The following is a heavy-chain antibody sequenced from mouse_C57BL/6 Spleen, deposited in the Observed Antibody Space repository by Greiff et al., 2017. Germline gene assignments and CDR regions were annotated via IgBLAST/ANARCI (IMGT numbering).Heavy chain of an antibody. V-gene: IGHV1-53*01. Sequence: QVQLQQPGPELVKPGASVKLSCKASGYTFTSYWMHWVKQRPGQGLEWIGNINPSNGGTNYNEKFKSKATLTVDKSSSTAYMQLSSLTSEDSAVYYCAREAFITTVVDAYFDYWGQGTTLTVSS. CDR2: INPSNGGT. CDR1: GYTFTSYW. J-gene: IGHJ2*01. CDR3: AREAFITTVVDAYFDY. D-gene: IGHD1-1*01.